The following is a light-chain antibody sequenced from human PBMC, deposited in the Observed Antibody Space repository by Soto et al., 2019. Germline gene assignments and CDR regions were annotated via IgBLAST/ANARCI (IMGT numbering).Light chain of an antibody. V-gene: IGKV4-1*01. Sequence: DIVMTQSPDSLPVSLGERATINCKSSQSVLYSSNNKNYLAWYQQKPGQPPKLLIYWASSRESGVPDRFSGSGSGTDFTLTISSLQAEDVAVYYCQLYNNWPQTFGQGTKVEIK. CDR1: QSVLYSSNNKNY. CDR3: QLYNNWPQT. CDR2: WAS. J-gene: IGKJ1*01.